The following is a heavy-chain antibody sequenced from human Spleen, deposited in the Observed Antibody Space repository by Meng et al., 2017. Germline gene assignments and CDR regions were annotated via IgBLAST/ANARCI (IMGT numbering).Heavy chain of an antibody. CDR3: ARDWQETSMDV. CDR1: GFTFSSYW. V-gene: IGHV3-33*08. CDR2: IWHDGSRK. Sequence: GGSLRLSCAASGFTFSSYWMSWVRQAPGKGLEWVALIWHDGSRKHYADSVKVRFTISRDNSKNTVYLQMNSLRAEDTAVYYCARDWQETSMDVWGQGTTVTVSS. J-gene: IGHJ6*01.